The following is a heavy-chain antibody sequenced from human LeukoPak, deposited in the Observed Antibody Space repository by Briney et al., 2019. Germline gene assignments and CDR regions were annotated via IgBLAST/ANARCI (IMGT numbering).Heavy chain of an antibody. D-gene: IGHD3-16*01. J-gene: IGHJ4*02. CDR3: AREGCGVQLCLNYY. CDR1: GFTFSGYA. Sequence: PGGFLRLSCAASGFTFSGYAMSWLRQAPGNGLEWASSISGGGGYSSCADSVKGRFTISKDNSKSTLYLQMNSLRAENTAVYYGAREGCGVQLCLNYYGGQGTLDSVSS. CDR2: ISGGGGYS. V-gene: IGHV3-23*01.